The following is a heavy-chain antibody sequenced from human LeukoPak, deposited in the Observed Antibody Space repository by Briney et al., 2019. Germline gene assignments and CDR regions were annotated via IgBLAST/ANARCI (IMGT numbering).Heavy chain of an antibody. Sequence: PGGSLRLSCAASGFAFSNYWMHWVRQVPGKGLVWVSRITRDGSYANYADSVKGRFTFPRDNARNTLYLQMNSLRAEDTAVYYCARDGDGYNFDFWGQGALVAVSS. V-gene: IGHV3-74*01. CDR1: GFAFSNYW. CDR2: ITRDGSYA. J-gene: IGHJ4*02. D-gene: IGHD5-24*01. CDR3: ARDGDGYNFDF.